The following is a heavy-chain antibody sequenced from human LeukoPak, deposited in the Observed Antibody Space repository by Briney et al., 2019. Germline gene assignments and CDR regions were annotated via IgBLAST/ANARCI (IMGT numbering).Heavy chain of an antibody. V-gene: IGHV3-48*04. CDR2: ISSSSSTI. CDR1: GFTFSSYS. J-gene: IGHJ4*02. CDR3: ARAPHGIVGATQFDY. Sequence: PGGSLRLSCAASGFTFSSYSMNWVRQAPGKGLEWVSYISSSSSTIYYADPVKGRFTISRDNARNSLYLQMNSLRAEDTAVYYCARAPHGIVGATQFDYWGQGTLVTVSS. D-gene: IGHD1-26*01.